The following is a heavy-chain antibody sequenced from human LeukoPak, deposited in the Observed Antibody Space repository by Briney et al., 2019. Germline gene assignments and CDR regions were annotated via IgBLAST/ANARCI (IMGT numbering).Heavy chain of an antibody. Sequence: GGSLRLSCAASGFTFSSYGMHWVRQVPGKGLEWVAVISYDGSNKYYADSVKGRFTISRDNSKNTLYLQMNSLRAEDTAVYYCAKDRQIEYYGMDVWGQGTTVTVSS. V-gene: IGHV3-30*18. CDR1: GFTFSSYG. CDR2: ISYDGSNK. CDR3: AKDRQIEYYGMDV. J-gene: IGHJ6*02.